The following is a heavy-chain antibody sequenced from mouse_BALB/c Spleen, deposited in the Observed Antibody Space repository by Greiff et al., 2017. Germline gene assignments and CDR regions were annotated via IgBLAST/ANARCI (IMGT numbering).Heavy chain of an antibody. Sequence: EVKLQESGGGLVQPGGSRKLSCAASGFTFSSFGMHWVRQAPEKGLEWVAYISSGSSTIYYADTVKGRFTISRDNPKNTLFLQMTSLRSEDTAMYYCARSTTAGYFDVWGAGTTVTVSS. D-gene: IGHD1-2*01. J-gene: IGHJ1*01. CDR1: GFTFSSFG. V-gene: IGHV5-17*02. CDR2: ISSGSSTI. CDR3: ARSTTAGYFDV.